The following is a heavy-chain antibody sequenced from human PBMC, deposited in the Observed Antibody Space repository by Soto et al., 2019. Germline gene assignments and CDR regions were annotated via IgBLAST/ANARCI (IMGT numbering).Heavy chain of an antibody. V-gene: IGHV4-30-4*01. CDR1: GGSISSGDYY. Sequence: QVQLQESGPGLVKPSQTLSLTCTVSGGSISSGDYYWSWIRQPPGKGLEWIGYIYYSGSTYYNPSLTSRVTISVDTSKNQFSLKLSSVTAADTAVYYCARASTVTTVSLDYWGQGTLVTVSS. CDR2: IYYSGST. D-gene: IGHD4-17*01. CDR3: ARASTVTTVSLDY. J-gene: IGHJ4*02.